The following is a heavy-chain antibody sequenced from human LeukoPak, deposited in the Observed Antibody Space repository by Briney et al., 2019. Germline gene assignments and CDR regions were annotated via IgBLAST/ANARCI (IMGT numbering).Heavy chain of an antibody. CDR2: INPSGGTT. J-gene: IGHJ4*02. CDR3: ARDSAAGTRGFDY. D-gene: IGHD6-13*01. CDR1: GYTFTSYY. Sequence: ASVKVSCKASGYTFTSYYIHWVRQAPGQGLEWMGIINPSGGTTSYAQKFQGRVTMTRDTSTSTVYMELSSLRSEDTAVYYCARDSAAGTRGFDYWGQGILVTVSS. V-gene: IGHV1-46*01.